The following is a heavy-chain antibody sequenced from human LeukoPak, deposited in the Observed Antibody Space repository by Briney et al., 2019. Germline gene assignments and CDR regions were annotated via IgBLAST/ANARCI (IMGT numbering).Heavy chain of an antibody. Sequence: SETLSLTCTVSGGSTSSYYWSWIRQPPGKGLEWIGYIYYTGNTRYNPSLKSRVTISVDTSKNHFSLKLSSVTAADTAVYYCATDYYDSSGYYAFDIWGQGTMVTVSS. J-gene: IGHJ3*02. CDR2: IYYTGNT. V-gene: IGHV4-59*01. CDR3: ATDYYDSSGYYAFDI. CDR1: GGSTSSYY. D-gene: IGHD3-22*01.